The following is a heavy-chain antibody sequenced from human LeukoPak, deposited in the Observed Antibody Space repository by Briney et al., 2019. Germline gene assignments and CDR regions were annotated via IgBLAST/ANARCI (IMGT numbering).Heavy chain of an antibody. D-gene: IGHD6-19*01. CDR2: IKQDGSEK. CDR3: ARGTIAVAGTDY. J-gene: IGHJ4*02. V-gene: IGHV3-7*01. CDR1: GFTFSSYW. Sequence: PGGSLRLSCAPSGFTFSSYWMSWVRQAPGKGLKWVANIKQDGSEKYYVDSVKGRFTISRDNARNSLYLQMNSLRAEDTAVYYCARGTIAVAGTDYWGQGTLVTVSS.